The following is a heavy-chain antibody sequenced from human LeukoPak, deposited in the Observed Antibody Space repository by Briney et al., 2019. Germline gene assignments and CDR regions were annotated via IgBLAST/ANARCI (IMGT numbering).Heavy chain of an antibody. D-gene: IGHD2-21*01. CDR3: AHLPHIVVVGDDAFDI. Sequence: GGSLRLSCAASGFTFSSYWMSWVRQAPGKGLEWVANIKQDGSEKYYVDSVKGRFTISRDNAKNSLYLQMNSLRAEDTAVYYCAHLPHIVVVGDDAFDIWGQGTMVTVSS. CDR1: GFTFSSYW. CDR2: IKQDGSEK. J-gene: IGHJ3*02. V-gene: IGHV3-7*01.